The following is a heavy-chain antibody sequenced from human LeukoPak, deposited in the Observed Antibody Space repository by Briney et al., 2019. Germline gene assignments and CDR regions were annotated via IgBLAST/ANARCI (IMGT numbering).Heavy chain of an antibody. CDR3: ARSSYSSSSSV. V-gene: IGHV3-7*03. Sequence: PGGSLRLSCAASGLTVSSNYMSWVRQAPGKGLEWVASINSDGSEGYYADVVKGRFTISRDNAKNSLYLQINSLRAEDTAVYYCARSSYSSSSSVWGQGTMVTVSS. CDR1: GLTVSSNY. D-gene: IGHD6-6*01. J-gene: IGHJ3*01. CDR2: INSDGSEG.